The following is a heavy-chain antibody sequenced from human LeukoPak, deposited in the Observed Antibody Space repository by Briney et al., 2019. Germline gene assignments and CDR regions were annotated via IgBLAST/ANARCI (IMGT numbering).Heavy chain of an antibody. CDR1: GFTFSSYG. D-gene: IGHD4-17*01. CDR2: ISGSGGST. J-gene: IGHJ4*02. CDR3: AKVRGYGDYYFDY. V-gene: IGHV3-23*01. Sequence: PGGSLRLSCAASGFTFSSYGMSWVRQAPGKGLEWVSAISGSGGSTYYADSVKGRFTISRDNSKNTLYLQMNSLRAEDTAVYYCAKVRGYGDYYFDYWGQGTLVTVSS.